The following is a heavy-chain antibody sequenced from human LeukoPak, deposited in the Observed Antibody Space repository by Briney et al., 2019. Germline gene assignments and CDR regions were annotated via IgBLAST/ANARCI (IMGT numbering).Heavy chain of an antibody. D-gene: IGHD5-12*01. J-gene: IGHJ4*02. CDR1: GFTFSSHG. CDR2: ISGSGSHI. CDR3: AKTGYSGSDRFFDY. V-gene: IGHV3-23*01. Sequence: GGSLRLSCAASGFTFSSHGMSWVRQAPGKGLGGASGISGSGSHIYYTDSVKGRFTISRDNSKNTLNLQMNSLRAEDTAVYYCAKTGYSGSDRFFDYWGQGILVTISS.